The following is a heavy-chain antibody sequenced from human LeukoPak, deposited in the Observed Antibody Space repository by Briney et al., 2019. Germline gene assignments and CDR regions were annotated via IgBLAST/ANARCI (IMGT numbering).Heavy chain of an antibody. CDR3: AGGPVVPAAKYYYYYYGMDV. CDR1: GFTFSSYS. J-gene: IGHJ6*02. V-gene: IGHV3-48*01. D-gene: IGHD2-2*01. CDR2: ISSSSSTI. Sequence: GGSLRLSCAASGFTFSSYSMNWVRQAPGKGLERVSYISSSSSTIYYADSVKGRFTISRDNAKNSLYLQMNSLRAEDTAVYYCAGGPVVPAAKYYYYYYGMDVWGQGTTVTVSS.